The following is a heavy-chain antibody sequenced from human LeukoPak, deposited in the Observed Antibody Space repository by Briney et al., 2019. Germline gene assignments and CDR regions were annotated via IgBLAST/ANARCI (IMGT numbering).Heavy chain of an antibody. J-gene: IGHJ4*02. Sequence: PSETLSRNCTGSGGSISSYYWSWIRQPAGKGLEWIGRIYTSGSTNYNPSLKSRVTMSVDTSKNQFSLKLSSVTAADTAVYYRARVRGPSYDSSGYYYGYFDYWGQGTLVTVSS. CDR3: ARVRGPSYDSSGYYYGYFDY. D-gene: IGHD3-22*01. CDR1: GGSISSYY. V-gene: IGHV4-4*07. CDR2: IYTSGST.